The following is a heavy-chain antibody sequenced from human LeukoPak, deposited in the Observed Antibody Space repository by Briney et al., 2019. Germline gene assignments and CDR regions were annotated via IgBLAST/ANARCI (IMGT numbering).Heavy chain of an antibody. J-gene: IGHJ4*02. D-gene: IGHD3-3*01. CDR1: GFTFSGYA. CDR3: AKDTIERFLEWLPKVSYYFDY. V-gene: IGHV3-23*01. CDR2: ISGSGGST. Sequence: GGSLRLSCAASGFTFSGYAMSWVRQAPGKGLEWVSAISGSGGSTYYADSVKGRLTISRDNSKNTLYLQMNSLRAEDTAVYYCAKDTIERFLEWLPKVSYYFDYWGQGTLVTVSS.